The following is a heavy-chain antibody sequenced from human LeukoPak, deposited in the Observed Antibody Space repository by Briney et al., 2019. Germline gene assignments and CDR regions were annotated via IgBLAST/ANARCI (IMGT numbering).Heavy chain of an antibody. D-gene: IGHD2-2*01. CDR3: ARWGTSWSEFDY. CDR1: GFTFSSYW. Sequence: GGCLRLSCAASGFTFSSYWMTWVRQAPGKGLERVANIKKDGSDKYYVDSVKGRFTISRDNAENSLFLQMNSLRAEDTAVYYCARWGTSWSEFDYWGQGTLVTVSS. J-gene: IGHJ4*02. CDR2: IKKDGSDK. V-gene: IGHV3-7*01.